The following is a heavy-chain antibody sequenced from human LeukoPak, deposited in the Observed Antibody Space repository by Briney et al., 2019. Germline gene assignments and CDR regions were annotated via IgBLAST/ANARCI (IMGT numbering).Heavy chain of an antibody. D-gene: IGHD3-10*02. CDR1: GFTFSSYE. CDR2: ISSSGSTI. Sequence: GGSLRLSYAASGFTFSSYEMNWVRQAPGKGLEWVSYISSSGSTIYYADSVKGRFTISRDNAKNSLHLQMNSLRAEDTAVYYCAELGITMIGGVWGKGTTVTISS. CDR3: AELGITMIGGV. J-gene: IGHJ6*04. V-gene: IGHV3-48*03.